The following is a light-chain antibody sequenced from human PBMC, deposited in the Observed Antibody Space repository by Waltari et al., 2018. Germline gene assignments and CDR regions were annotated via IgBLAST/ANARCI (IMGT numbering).Light chain of an antibody. CDR1: SSNIGRNT. J-gene: IGLJ3*02. CDR3: AAWDDSLKEV. Sequence: QSVLTQPPSASGTPGQRVTTSCSERSSNIGRNTVNCYHQPPGTAPNLLIYSNNQRPSGVPDRFSGSKSGTSASLAISGLQSEDEADYYCAAWDDSLKEVFGGGTKLTVL. V-gene: IGLV1-44*01. CDR2: SNN.